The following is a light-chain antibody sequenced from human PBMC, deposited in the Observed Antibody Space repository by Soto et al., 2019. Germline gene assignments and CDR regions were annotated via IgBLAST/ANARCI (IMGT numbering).Light chain of an antibody. J-gene: IGLJ3*02. Sequence: QSALTQTDSVSGSPGQSITISCTGSSSDVGGYNFVSWYQQHPGKAPKLIIHEVSNRPSGVSNRFSGSKSGNTASLTISGLQAEDEAVYYCCSHSASVTWMFGGGTKLTVL. CDR3: CSHSASVTWM. CDR1: SSDVGGYNF. CDR2: EVS. V-gene: IGLV2-14*03.